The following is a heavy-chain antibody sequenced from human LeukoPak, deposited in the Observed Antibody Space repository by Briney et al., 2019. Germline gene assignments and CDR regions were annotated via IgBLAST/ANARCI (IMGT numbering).Heavy chain of an antibody. CDR2: ISGSGGST. CDR3: AKGPYYDSSGYYSPGDY. J-gene: IGHJ4*02. CDR1: GFTFSSYA. Sequence: GGSLRPSCAASGFTFSSYAMSWVRQAPGKGLEWVSAISGSGGSTYYADSVKGRFTISRDNSKNTLYLQMNSLRAEDTAVYYCAKGPYYDSSGYYSPGDYWGQGTLVTVSS. V-gene: IGHV3-23*01. D-gene: IGHD3-22*01.